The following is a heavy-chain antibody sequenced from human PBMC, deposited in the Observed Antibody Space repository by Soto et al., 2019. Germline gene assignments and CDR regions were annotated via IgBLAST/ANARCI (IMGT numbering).Heavy chain of an antibody. Sequence: QVQLVQSGAEVKKPGASVKVSCKASGYTFTSYGIGWVRQAPGQGLEWMGWISAYNGNTNYAQKLQGRVTMTTDTSTSTAYMELRSLRSDDTAVYYCARRLGYCSGGSCSSVDAFDIWGQGTMVTVSS. V-gene: IGHV1-18*01. CDR2: ISAYNGNT. D-gene: IGHD2-15*01. J-gene: IGHJ3*02. CDR3: ARRLGYCSGGSCSSVDAFDI. CDR1: GYTFTSYG.